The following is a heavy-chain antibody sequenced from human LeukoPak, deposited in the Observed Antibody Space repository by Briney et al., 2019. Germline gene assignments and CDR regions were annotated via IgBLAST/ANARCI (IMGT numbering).Heavy chain of an antibody. V-gene: IGHV1-69*01. CDR2: IIPIFGTA. Sequence: GASVKVSCKASGGTFSSYAISWVRQAPGQGLEWMGGIIPIFGTANYAQKFQGRVTITADESTSTAYMELSSLRSEDTAVYYCGGAYYYGSGSRDEGYYYYGMDVWGQGTTVTVSS. CDR3: GGAYYYGSGSRDEGYYYYGMDV. D-gene: IGHD3-10*01. J-gene: IGHJ6*02. CDR1: GGTFSSYA.